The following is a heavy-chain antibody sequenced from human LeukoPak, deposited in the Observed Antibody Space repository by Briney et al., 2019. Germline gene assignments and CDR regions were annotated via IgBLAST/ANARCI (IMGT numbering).Heavy chain of an antibody. V-gene: IGHV1-3*01. Sequence: ASVKASCKASGYTFTGYYMHWVRQAPGQRLEWMGWINAGNGNTKYSQKFQGRVTITRDTSASTAYMELSSLRSEDTAVYYCARVPKPGIAVAGPNYFDYWGQGTLVTVSS. CDR3: ARVPKPGIAVAGPNYFDY. J-gene: IGHJ4*02. CDR1: GYTFTGYY. D-gene: IGHD6-19*01. CDR2: INAGNGNT.